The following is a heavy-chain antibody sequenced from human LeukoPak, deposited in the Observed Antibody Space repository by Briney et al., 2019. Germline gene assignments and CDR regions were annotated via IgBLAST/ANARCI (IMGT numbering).Heavy chain of an antibody. CDR1: GGTFSSYA. D-gene: IGHD3-10*01. Sequence: SVKISCKASGGTFSSYAISWVRQAPGQGLEWMGGIIPIFGTANYAQKFQGRVTITADESTSTAYMELSSLRSEDTAAYYCAKPRGGAYDAFDIWGRGTMVTVSS. J-gene: IGHJ3*02. CDR3: AKPRGGAYDAFDI. CDR2: IIPIFGTA. V-gene: IGHV1-69*13.